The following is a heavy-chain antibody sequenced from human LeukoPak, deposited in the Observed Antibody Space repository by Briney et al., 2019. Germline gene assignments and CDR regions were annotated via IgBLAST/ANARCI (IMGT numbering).Heavy chain of an antibody. J-gene: IGHJ6*02. D-gene: IGHD2-15*01. V-gene: IGHV3-23*01. CDR2: LEQCGHNT. Sequence: GVSLRLSCVISGFTFDNYAMGWVRQAPGKGLEWVSSLEQCGHNTYFAGSVKGRFTISRDNSKKTLYLQMNSLRAEDTALYHRAREDCSHGRCYGALDVWGQGPTVTV. CDR3: AREDCSHGRCYGALDV. CDR1: GFTFDNYA.